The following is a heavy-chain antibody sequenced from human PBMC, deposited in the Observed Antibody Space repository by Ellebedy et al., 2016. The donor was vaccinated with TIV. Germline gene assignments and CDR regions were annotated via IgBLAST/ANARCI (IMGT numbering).Heavy chain of an antibody. Sequence: ASVKVSXXASGYTFTAFFIHWVRQAPGQGLEWMGWINPNTGGTNYAPMFRGRATMTRATSSSTAYLELNSLRSDDTAVYYCARVSPAPQSSDYWGQGTVVTVSS. V-gene: IGHV1-2*02. D-gene: IGHD6-6*01. J-gene: IGHJ4*02. CDR2: INPNTGGT. CDR1: GYTFTAFF. CDR3: ARVSPAPQSSDY.